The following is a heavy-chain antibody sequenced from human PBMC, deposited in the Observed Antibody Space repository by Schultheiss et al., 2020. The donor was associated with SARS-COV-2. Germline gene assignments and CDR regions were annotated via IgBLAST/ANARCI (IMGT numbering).Heavy chain of an antibody. CDR1: CGSFSGYY. D-gene: IGHD1-14*01. V-gene: IGHV4-34*01. Sequence: ESLKISCAVYCGSFSGYYWSWIRQPPGKGLEWIGEINHSGSTNYNPSLKSRVTISVDTSKNQFSLKLSSVTAADTAVYYCARQSGGITALPYALNYWGQGTLVTVSS. CDR3: ARQSGGITALPYALNY. J-gene: IGHJ4*02. CDR2: INHSGST.